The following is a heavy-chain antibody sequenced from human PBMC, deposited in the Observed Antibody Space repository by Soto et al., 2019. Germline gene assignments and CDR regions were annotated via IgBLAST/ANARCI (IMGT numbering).Heavy chain of an antibody. Sequence: SETLSLTCTVSCGSISSGGYYWSWIRQHPGKGLEWIGYIYYSGSAYYNPSLRSRVTISVDNSKNQLSLTLTSVTAADTAIYYCARCLHCSNGGRFDPWGQGALVTVSS. CDR1: CGSISSGGYY. D-gene: IGHD2-8*01. CDR3: ARCLHCSNGGRFDP. V-gene: IGHV4-30-4*08. J-gene: IGHJ5*02. CDR2: IYYSGSA.